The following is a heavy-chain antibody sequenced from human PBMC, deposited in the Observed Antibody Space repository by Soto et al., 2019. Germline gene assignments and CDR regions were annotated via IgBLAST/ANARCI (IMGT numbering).Heavy chain of an antibody. CDR1: GFTFDDYA. CDR3: AKSMGAGDSSGWFVRVDAFDI. CDR2: ISWNSGSI. V-gene: IGHV3-9*01. D-gene: IGHD6-19*01. Sequence: GGSLRLSCAASGFTFDDYAMHWVRQAPGKGLEWVSGISWNSGSIGYADSVKGRFTISRDNAKNSLYLQMNSLRAEDTALYYCAKSMGAGDSSGWFVRVDAFDIWGQGTMVTVSS. J-gene: IGHJ3*02.